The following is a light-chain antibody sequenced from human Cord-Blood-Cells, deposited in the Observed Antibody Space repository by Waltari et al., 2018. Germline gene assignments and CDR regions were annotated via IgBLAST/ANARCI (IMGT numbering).Light chain of an antibody. V-gene: IGKV1-39*01. CDR2: AAS. J-gene: IGKJ1*01. CDR1: HSISSY. CDR3: QQSNSTPRT. Sequence: DIQITQSPSSLSASVGPRVTITCRASHSISSYLNWYQQKPGNAPKLLIYAASSLQSGVPSRFSGSGSGTDFTLTISRLQPEDFATYYCQQSNSTPRTFGQGTKVEIK.